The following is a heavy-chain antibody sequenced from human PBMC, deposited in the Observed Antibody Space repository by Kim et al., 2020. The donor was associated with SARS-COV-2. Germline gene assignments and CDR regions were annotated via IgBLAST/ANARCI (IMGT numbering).Heavy chain of an antibody. Sequence: SGPTLVNPTETLTLTCTVSGFSLSNARMGVSWIRQPPGKALEWLAHIFSNDEKSYSTSLKSRLTISKDTSKSQVVLTMTNMDPVDTATYYCARIWGWFGEFGRGYYYYGMDVWGQGTTVTVSS. CDR2: IFSNDEK. CDR3: ARIWGWFGEFGRGYYYYGMDV. J-gene: IGHJ6*02. CDR1: GFSLSNARMG. D-gene: IGHD3-10*01. V-gene: IGHV2-26*01.